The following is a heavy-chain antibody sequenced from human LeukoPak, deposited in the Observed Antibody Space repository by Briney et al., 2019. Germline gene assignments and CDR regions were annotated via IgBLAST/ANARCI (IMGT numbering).Heavy chain of an antibody. Sequence: GGSLRLSCAASGFTFSSYWMHWVRQAPGKGLVWVSRINIDGTNTRYADSVKGRFTISRDNAKNTLYLQMNSLRAEDTAVYYCARDQAQWELLSPPDYWGQGTLVTVSS. CDR3: ARDQAQWELLSPPDY. CDR1: GFTFSSYW. CDR2: INIDGTNT. D-gene: IGHD1-26*01. V-gene: IGHV3-74*01. J-gene: IGHJ4*02.